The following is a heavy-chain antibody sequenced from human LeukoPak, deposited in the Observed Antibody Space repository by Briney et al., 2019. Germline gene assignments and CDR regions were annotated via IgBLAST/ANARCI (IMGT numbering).Heavy chain of an antibody. V-gene: IGHV3-53*01. CDR1: GFTLSSNY. CDR3: ARDSGGTNDY. D-gene: IGHD1-7*01. CDR2: IYSGGST. Sequence: GGSLRLSCAASGFTLSSNYMSWVRQAPGKGLEWVSVIYSGGSTYYADSVKGRFTISRDNSKNTLYLQMYSLRAEDTAVYYCARDSGGTNDYWGQGTLVTVSS. J-gene: IGHJ4*02.